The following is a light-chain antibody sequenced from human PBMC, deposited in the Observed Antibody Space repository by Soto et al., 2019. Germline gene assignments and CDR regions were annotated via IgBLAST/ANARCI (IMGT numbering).Light chain of an antibody. V-gene: IGKV1-5*03. CDR3: QQYNSNPWT. CDR1: QSISSW. CDR2: KAS. J-gene: IGKJ1*01. Sequence: DIQMTQSPSTLSASVGDRVTITCRASQSISSWLAWYQQKPGKAPNLLIYKASSLDSGVPSRFSGSGSGTEFTLTISSLQPDDFATYYCQQYNSNPWTFGQGTKVEIK.